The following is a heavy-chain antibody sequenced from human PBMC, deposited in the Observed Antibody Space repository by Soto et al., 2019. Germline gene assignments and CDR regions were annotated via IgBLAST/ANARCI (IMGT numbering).Heavy chain of an antibody. CDR3: ARAYGDYVGYYGMDV. J-gene: IGHJ6*02. CDR1: GGSISSYY. D-gene: IGHD4-17*01. CDR2: IYYSGST. Sequence: PSETLSLTCTVSGGSISSYYWSRIRQPPGKGLEWIGYIYYSGSTNYNPSLKSRVTISVDTSKNQFSLKLSSVTAADTAVYYCARAYGDYVGYYGMDVWGQGTTVTVSS. V-gene: IGHV4-59*01.